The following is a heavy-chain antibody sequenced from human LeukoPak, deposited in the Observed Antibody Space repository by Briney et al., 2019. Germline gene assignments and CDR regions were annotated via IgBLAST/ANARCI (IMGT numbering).Heavy chain of an antibody. D-gene: IGHD4-17*01. V-gene: IGHV4-59*01. CDR3: ARGDGVGDYGDYLDLGGLGFYYYGMDV. J-gene: IGHJ6*02. CDR1: GGSISSYY. Sequence: SETLSLTCTVSGGSISSYYWSWIRQPPGKGLEWIGYIYYSGSTNYNPFLKSRVTISVDTSKNQFSLKLSSVTAADTAVYYCARGDGVGDYGDYLDLGGLGFYYYGMDVWGQGTTVTVSS. CDR2: IYYSGST.